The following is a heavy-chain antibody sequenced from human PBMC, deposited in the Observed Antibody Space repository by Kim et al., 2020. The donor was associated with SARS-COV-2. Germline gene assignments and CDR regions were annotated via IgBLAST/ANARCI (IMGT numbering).Heavy chain of an antibody. CDR1: GFTFSSYG. D-gene: IGHD3-3*01. Sequence: GGSLRLSCAASGFTFSSYGMHWVRQAPGKGLEWVAVIWYDGSNKYYADSVKGRFTISRDNSKNTLYLQMNSLRAEDTAVYYCARGDYDFWSGYYGSTRFDYWGQGTLVTVSS. V-gene: IGHV3-33*01. CDR2: IWYDGSNK. J-gene: IGHJ4*02. CDR3: ARGDYDFWSGYYGSTRFDY.